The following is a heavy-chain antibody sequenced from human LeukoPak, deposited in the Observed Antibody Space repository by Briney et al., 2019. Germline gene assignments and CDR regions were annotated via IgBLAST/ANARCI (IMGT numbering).Heavy chain of an antibody. V-gene: IGHV3-7*01. J-gene: IGHJ6*02. CDR3: ATYTHWVAGDV. CDR2: MNQDGSAK. Sequence: GGSLRLSCAASGFTFSDSWMSWVRQAPGKGLEWEANMNQDGSAKGYVDSVKGRFTISRDNARNSLYLQMSSLRPEDTAVYYCATYTHWVAGDVWGQGTTVTVSS. D-gene: IGHD3-16*01. CDR1: GFTFSDSW.